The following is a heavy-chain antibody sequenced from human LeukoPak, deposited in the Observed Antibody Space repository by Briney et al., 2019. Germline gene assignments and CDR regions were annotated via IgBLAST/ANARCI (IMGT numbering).Heavy chain of an antibody. Sequence: GRSLRLSCAASGFTFSSYAMHWVRQAPGKGLEWVAVISYDGSNKYYADSVKGRFTISRDNSKNTLYLQMNSLRAEDTAVYYCAKALQSEGFYYMDVWGKGTTVTVSS. CDR1: GFTFSSYA. D-gene: IGHD5-24*01. V-gene: IGHV3-30-3*01. J-gene: IGHJ6*03. CDR2: ISYDGSNK. CDR3: AKALQSEGFYYMDV.